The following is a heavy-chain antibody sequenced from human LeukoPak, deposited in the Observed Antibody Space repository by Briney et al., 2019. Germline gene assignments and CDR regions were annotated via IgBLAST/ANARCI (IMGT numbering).Heavy chain of an antibody. CDR1: GYTFTDYY. CDR3: ARVRPGSGWYDYYYGMDV. J-gene: IGHJ6*02. D-gene: IGHD6-19*01. Sequence: EASVKVSCKASGYTFTDYYMHWVRQAPGQGLEWMGWINPNNGVTKYAQKFQGRVTMTRDTSFSTASMELSSLRSDDTAVYYCARVRPGSGWYDYYYGMDVWGQGTTVTVSS. V-gene: IGHV1-2*02. CDR2: INPNNGVT.